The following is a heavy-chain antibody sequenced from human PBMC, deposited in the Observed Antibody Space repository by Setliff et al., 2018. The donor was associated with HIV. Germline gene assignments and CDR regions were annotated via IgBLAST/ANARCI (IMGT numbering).Heavy chain of an antibody. CDR2: VKRDGSEK. J-gene: IGHJ3*02. CDR1: GFTFSTYW. CDR3: ARAATYYNFWSGYHPHAFDI. V-gene: IGHV3-7*01. D-gene: IGHD3-3*01. Sequence: GGSLRLSCAASGFTFSTYWMNWVRQAPGKGLEWVANVKRDGSEKRYVDSVKGRFTISRDNAKNSLHLQLNSLRAEDTAVYYCARAATYYNFWSGYHPHAFDIWGQGTMVTVSS.